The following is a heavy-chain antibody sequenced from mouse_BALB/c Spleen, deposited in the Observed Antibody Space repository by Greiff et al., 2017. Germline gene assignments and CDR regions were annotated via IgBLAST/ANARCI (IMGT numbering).Heavy chain of an antibody. CDR3: ARGGVYYGSSYGYWYFDV. D-gene: IGHD1-1*01. CDR1: GYSITSDYA. CDR2: ISYSGST. Sequence: VQLQQSGPGLVKPSQSLSLTCTVTGYSITSDYAWNWIRQFPGNKLEWMGYISYSGSTSYNPSLKSRISITRDTSKNQFFLQLNSVTTEDTATYYCARGGVYYGSSYGYWYFDVWGAGTTVTVSS. V-gene: IGHV3-2*02. J-gene: IGHJ1*01.